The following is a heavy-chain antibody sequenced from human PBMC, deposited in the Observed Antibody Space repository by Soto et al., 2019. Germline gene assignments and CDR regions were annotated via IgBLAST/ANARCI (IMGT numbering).Heavy chain of an antibody. CDR3: AQDKASYDDILTGSPMDY. Sequence: GGSLRLSCAACGFTFSSYGMHWARQSPGKGLEWVAVISYDGSNKYYADSVKGRFTISRDKSKNTLYLQMNSLRAEDTAVYYCAQDKASYDDILTGSPMDYWRQGTVVTVSS. V-gene: IGHV3-30*18. CDR2: ISYDGSNK. D-gene: IGHD3-9*01. CDR1: GFTFSSYG. J-gene: IGHJ4*02.